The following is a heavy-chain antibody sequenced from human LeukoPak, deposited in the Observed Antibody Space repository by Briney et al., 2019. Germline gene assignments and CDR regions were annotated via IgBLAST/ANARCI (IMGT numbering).Heavy chain of an antibody. Sequence: GGSLRLSCAASGFTFSSSAMSWVRQAPGKGLELVSAISGSGGSTYYADSVKGRFTISRDNSKTTLYLQMNSLRAEDTAVYYCAKEQLNYSDYSWDYWGQGTLVTVSS. CDR1: GFTFSSSA. V-gene: IGHV3-23*01. D-gene: IGHD4-11*01. CDR2: ISGSGGST. J-gene: IGHJ4*02. CDR3: AKEQLNYSDYSWDY.